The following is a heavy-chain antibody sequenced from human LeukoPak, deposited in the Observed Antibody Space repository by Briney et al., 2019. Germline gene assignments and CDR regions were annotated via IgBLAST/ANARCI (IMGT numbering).Heavy chain of an antibody. V-gene: IGHV4-39*07. J-gene: IGHJ2*01. CDR2: IYYSGST. D-gene: IGHD6-19*01. CDR3: AKLGWGPTPNWYFDL. CDR1: GGSISSSSYY. Sequence: SETLSLTCTVSGGSISSSSYYWGWIRQPPGKGLEWIGSIYYSGSTYYNPSLKSRVTISVDRSKNQFSLKLSSVTAADTAVYYCAKLGWGPTPNWYFDLWGRGTLVTVSS.